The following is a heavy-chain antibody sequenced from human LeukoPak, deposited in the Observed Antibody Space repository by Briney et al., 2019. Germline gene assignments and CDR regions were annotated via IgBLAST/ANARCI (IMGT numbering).Heavy chain of an antibody. J-gene: IGHJ3*02. CDR3: AKDSVAAAARGGAFDI. CDR1: GFDFSTYG. CDR2: ISATGDDI. D-gene: IGHD6-13*01. Sequence: GGSLRLSCAASGFDFSTYGMNWVRQAPGKGLEWVSTISATGDDIFYADSVKGRFTVSRTNSRNSLYLQMNRLRAEDTAVYYCAKDSVAAAARGGAFDIWGQGTMVTVSS. V-gene: IGHV3-23*01.